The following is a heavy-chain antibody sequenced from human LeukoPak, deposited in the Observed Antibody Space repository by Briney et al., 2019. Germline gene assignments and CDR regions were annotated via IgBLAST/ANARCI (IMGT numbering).Heavy chain of an antibody. J-gene: IGHJ6*02. Sequence: PGGSLRLSCAASGFTFDDYAMHWVRQAPGKGLKWVSGISWNSGSIGYADSVKGRFTISRDNAKNSLYLQMNSLRAEDTALYYCAKDIENKYSSSSYYYYGMDVWGQGTTVTVSS. CDR1: GFTFDDYA. CDR3: AKDIENKYSSSSYYYYGMDV. V-gene: IGHV3-9*01. D-gene: IGHD6-6*01. CDR2: ISWNSGSI.